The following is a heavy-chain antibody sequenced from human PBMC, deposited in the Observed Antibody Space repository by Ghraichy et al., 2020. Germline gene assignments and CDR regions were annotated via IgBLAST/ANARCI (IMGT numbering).Heavy chain of an antibody. CDR1: GGSFSGYY. D-gene: IGHD3-22*01. CDR2: INHSRTT. CDR3: ARGPPIVVDNSGYYRFDY. Sequence: SETLSLTCAVYGGSFSGYYWSWIRQPPGKGLEWIGEINHSRTTTYNPSLKSRVTISVDTSKYQFSLKLSSLTAADTAVYYCARGPPIVVDNSGYYRFDYWGQGSLVTVSS. J-gene: IGHJ4*02. V-gene: IGHV4-34*01.